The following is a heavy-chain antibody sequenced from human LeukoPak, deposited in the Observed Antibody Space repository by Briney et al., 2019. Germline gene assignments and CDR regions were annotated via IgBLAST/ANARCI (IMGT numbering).Heavy chain of an antibody. CDR3: ASGVTIFGVVIKFYNWFDP. CDR2: INSDGSST. D-gene: IGHD3-3*01. Sequence: GGSLRLSCAASGFTFSSYWMHWVRQAPGKGLVWVSRINSDGSSTSYADSVKGRFTISRDNAKNTLYLQMNSPRAEDTAVYYCASGVTIFGVVIKFYNWFDPWGQGTLVTVSS. CDR1: GFTFSSYW. J-gene: IGHJ5*02. V-gene: IGHV3-74*01.